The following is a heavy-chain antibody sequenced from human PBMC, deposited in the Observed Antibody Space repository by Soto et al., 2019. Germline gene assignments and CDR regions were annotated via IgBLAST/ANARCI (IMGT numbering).Heavy chain of an antibody. Sequence: PGGSLRLSCAASGFTFSSYGMHWVRQAPGKGLEWVAVISYDGSNKYYADSVKGRFTISRDNSKNTLYLQMNSLRAEDTAVYYCAKDEWLLSSSSVPGGMDVWGQGTTVTVSS. CDR3: AKDEWLLSSSSVPGGMDV. CDR1: GFTFSSYG. D-gene: IGHD2-21*02. J-gene: IGHJ6*02. V-gene: IGHV3-30*18. CDR2: ISYDGSNK.